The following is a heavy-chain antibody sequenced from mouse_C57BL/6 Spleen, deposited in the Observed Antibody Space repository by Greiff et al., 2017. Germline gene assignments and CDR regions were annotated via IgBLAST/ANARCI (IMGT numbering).Heavy chain of an antibody. CDR1: GYTFTSYD. V-gene: IGHV1-85*01. J-gene: IGHJ1*03. Sequence: QVQLKESGPELVKPGASVKLSCKASGYTFTSYDINWVKQRPGQGLEWIGWIYPRDGSTKYNEKFKGKATLTVDTSSSTAYMELHSLTSADSAVYFCARRAGDWYVDVWGTGTTGTVSS. CDR3: ARRAGDWYVDV. CDR2: IYPRDGST. D-gene: IGHD3-3*01.